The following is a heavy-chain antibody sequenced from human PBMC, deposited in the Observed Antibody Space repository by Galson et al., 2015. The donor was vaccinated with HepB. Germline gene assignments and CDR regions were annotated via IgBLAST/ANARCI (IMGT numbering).Heavy chain of an antibody. Sequence: SVKVSCKGSGDSFTRSVLSWVRQAPGQGLEWMGGIIPIFGLTNNAQRFQGRLTLTADKSTSTVFMELRSLTPEDTALYYCASPLAAGTLAYWGQGSLVTVSS. CDR3: ASPLAAGTLAY. D-gene: IGHD1-1*01. CDR2: IIPIFGLT. J-gene: IGHJ4*02. V-gene: IGHV1-69*10. CDR1: GDSFTRSV.